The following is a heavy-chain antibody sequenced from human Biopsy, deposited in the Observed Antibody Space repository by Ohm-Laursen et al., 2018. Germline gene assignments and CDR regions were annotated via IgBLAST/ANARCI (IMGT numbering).Heavy chain of an antibody. CDR3: GNEVHGRDY. V-gene: IGHV4-34*08. Sequence: GTLSLTWGVYGKTFSDYYWSWIRQPPGKGLEWIGQINQSGRTNYNPSLRSRVNISADKSNNQFSLKLTSVTSADTAVYFCGNEVHGRDYWGLGALVTVSS. J-gene: IGHJ4*02. CDR2: INQSGRT. D-gene: IGHD2-15*01. CDR1: GKTFSDYY.